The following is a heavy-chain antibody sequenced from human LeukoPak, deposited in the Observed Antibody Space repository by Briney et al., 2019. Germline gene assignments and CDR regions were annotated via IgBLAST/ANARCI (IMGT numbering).Heavy chain of an antibody. CDR3: ARDRARDFYDCWSGYYNYYYYGMDV. D-gene: IGHD3-3*01. V-gene: IGHV1-18*01. J-gene: IGHJ6*02. Sequence: ASVKVSCKASGYTFTSYGISWVRQAPGQGLEWMGWISAYIGNTNYAQKLQGRVTITTDTSTSTAYMELRSLRSDDTAVYYCARDRARDFYDCWSGYYNYYYYGMDVWGQGTTVTVS. CDR1: GYTFTSYG. CDR2: ISAYIGNT.